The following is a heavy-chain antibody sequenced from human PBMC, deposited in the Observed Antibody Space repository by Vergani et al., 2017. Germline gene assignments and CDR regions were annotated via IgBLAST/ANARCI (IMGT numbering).Heavy chain of an antibody. CDR3: ARDGGLSFLSTGYYYYMDV. V-gene: IGHV4-31*03. J-gene: IGHJ6*03. CDR2: IYYSGST. CDR1: GGSISSDGYY. D-gene: IGHD3-16*01. Sequence: QVQLQESGPGLVKPSQTLSLTCTVSGGSISSDGYYWSWIRQHPGKGLEWIGYIYYSGSTYYNPSLKSRVTISVDTSKNQFSLKLSSVTAADTAVYYCARDGGLSFLSTGYYYYMDVWGKGTTVTVSS.